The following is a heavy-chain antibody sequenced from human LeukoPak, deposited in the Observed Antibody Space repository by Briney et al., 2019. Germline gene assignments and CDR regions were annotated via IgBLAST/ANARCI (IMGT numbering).Heavy chain of an antibody. CDR3: ARGRLSWFDP. CDR1: GFTFSSYA. CDR2: ISSSGSNK. V-gene: IGHV3-48*03. J-gene: IGHJ5*02. Sequence: GGSLRLSCAASGFTFSSYAMSWVRQAPGKGLEWVSYISSSGSNKYYADSLKGRFTISRDNAKNSLYLQMNSLRAEDTAIYYCARGRLSWFDPWGQGTLVTVSS.